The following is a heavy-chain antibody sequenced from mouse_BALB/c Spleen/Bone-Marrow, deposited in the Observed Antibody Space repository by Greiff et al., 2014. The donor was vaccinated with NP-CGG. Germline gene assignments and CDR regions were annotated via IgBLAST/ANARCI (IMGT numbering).Heavy chain of an antibody. D-gene: IGHD2-3*01. V-gene: IGHV4-1*02. CDR1: GFDLSRYW. CDR2: INPDSSTI. Sequence: EVQLLQSGGGLVQPGGSLKLSCAASGFDLSRYWMSWVRQAPGKGLEWIGEINPDSSTINYTPSLKYKFIISRDNAKNTLYLQMSKVRSEDTALYYCARPDDGYYAMDYRGQGTSVTVSS. J-gene: IGHJ4*01. CDR3: ARPDDGYYAMDY.